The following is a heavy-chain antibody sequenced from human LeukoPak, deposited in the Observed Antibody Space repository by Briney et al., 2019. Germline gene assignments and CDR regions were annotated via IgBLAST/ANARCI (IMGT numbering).Heavy chain of an antibody. V-gene: IGHV3-30*18. J-gene: IGHJ4*02. CDR3: AKIEGSSSYYFDY. CDR1: GFTFSTYA. Sequence: GGSLRLSCAASGFTFSTYAMHWVRQAPGKGLEWVAIISYDGGSTSYADSVKGRFTIFRDNSKNTLYLQMSSLRTEDTAVYYCAKIEGSSSYYFDYWGQGTLVTVSS. D-gene: IGHD6-6*01. CDR2: ISYDGGST.